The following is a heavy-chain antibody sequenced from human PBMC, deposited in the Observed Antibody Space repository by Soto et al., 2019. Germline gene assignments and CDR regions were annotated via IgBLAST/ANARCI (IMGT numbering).Heavy chain of an antibody. D-gene: IGHD3-10*01. V-gene: IGHV3-33*01. CDR1: GFTFSSYG. CDR2: IWYDGSNK. J-gene: IGHJ5*02. Sequence: GGSLRLSCAASGFTFSSYGMHWVRQAPGKGLEWVAVIWYDGSNKYYADSVKGRFTISRDNSKNTLHLQMNSLRAEDTAVYYCARNSITMVRGRSWFDPWGQGTLVTVSS. CDR3: ARNSITMVRGRSWFDP.